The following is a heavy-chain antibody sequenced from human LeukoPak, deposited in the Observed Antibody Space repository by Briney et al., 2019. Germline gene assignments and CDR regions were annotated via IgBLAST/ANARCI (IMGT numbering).Heavy chain of an antibody. V-gene: IGHV1-3*01. CDR1: GYTFTSYA. J-gene: IGHJ6*02. CDR2: INAGNGDT. CDR3: ARSTPSLLAYYYYGMDV. Sequence: GASVKVSCKASGYTFTSYAMHWVRQAPGQRLEWMGWINAGNGDTKYSQKFQGRVTITRDTSASTAYMELSSLRSEDTAVYYCARSTPSLLAYYYYGMDVWGRGTTVTVSS.